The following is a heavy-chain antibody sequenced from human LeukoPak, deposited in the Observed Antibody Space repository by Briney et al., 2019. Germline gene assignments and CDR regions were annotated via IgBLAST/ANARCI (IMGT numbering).Heavy chain of an antibody. CDR1: GFTFSSYS. J-gene: IGHJ4*02. CDR2: ICSSSSYI. Sequence: GGSLRLSCAASGFTFSSYSMNWVRQAPGKGLEWVSSICSSSSYIYYADSVKGRFTISRDNAKNSLYLQMNSLRAEDTAVYYCARAGGDSSGWYGYWGQGTLVTVSS. CDR3: ARAGGDSSGWYGY. V-gene: IGHV3-21*01. D-gene: IGHD6-19*01.